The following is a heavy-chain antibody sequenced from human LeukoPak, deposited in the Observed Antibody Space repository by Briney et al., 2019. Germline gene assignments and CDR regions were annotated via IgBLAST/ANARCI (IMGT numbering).Heavy chain of an antibody. V-gene: IGHV3-30*02. Sequence: GGSLRLSCAASGFTFSSYGMHWVRQAPGKGLERVAFIRNDGSNKYYADSVKGRLTISRDNSKDTLYLQMNSLRAEDTAVYYCAKDYSCLCFGELSHWGQGTLVTVSS. CDR3: AKDYSCLCFGELSH. J-gene: IGHJ4*02. CDR1: GFTFSSYG. CDR2: IRNDGSNK. D-gene: IGHD3-10*01.